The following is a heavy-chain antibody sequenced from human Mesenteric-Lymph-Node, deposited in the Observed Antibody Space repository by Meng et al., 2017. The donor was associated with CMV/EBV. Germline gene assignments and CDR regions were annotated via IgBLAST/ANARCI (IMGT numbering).Heavy chain of an antibody. D-gene: IGHD2/OR15-2a*01. CDR1: GFTFDGYA. Sequence: SLKISCAASGFTFDGYAMHWVRQAPGKGLEWVSGISWNSGSIGYADSVKGRFTISRDNAKNSLYLQMNSLRAEDTAVYYCARDCSMCGMDVWGQGTTVTVSS. V-gene: IGHV3-9*01. CDR3: ARDCSMCGMDV. J-gene: IGHJ6*02. CDR2: ISWNSGSI.